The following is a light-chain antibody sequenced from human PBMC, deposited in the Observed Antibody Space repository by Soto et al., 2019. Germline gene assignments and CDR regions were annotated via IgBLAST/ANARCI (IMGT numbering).Light chain of an antibody. CDR1: QSVTSSS. CDR3: QQYGGSPYT. V-gene: IGKV3-20*01. Sequence: EIVLTQSPGTLSLSPGERATLSCRASQSVTSSSLAWYQQKAGQAPRLLISGASTRATGIPDRFSGSGSGTDFTLTIIRLEHEDFAVYYCQQYGGSPYTFGQGTKLEIK. J-gene: IGKJ2*01. CDR2: GAS.